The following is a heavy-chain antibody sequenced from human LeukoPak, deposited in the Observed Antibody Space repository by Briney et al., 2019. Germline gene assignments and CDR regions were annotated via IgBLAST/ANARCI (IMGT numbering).Heavy chain of an antibody. Sequence: SETLSPTCTVSGGSISSSSYYWGWIRQPPGKGLEGIGSIYYSGSTYYNPSLKSRVTISVDTSKNQFSLKLSSVTAADTAVYYCARIRYSSSSYHFDYWGQGTLVTVSS. CDR3: ARIRYSSSSYHFDY. J-gene: IGHJ4*02. CDR2: IYYSGST. V-gene: IGHV4-39*01. D-gene: IGHD6-13*01. CDR1: GGSISSSSYY.